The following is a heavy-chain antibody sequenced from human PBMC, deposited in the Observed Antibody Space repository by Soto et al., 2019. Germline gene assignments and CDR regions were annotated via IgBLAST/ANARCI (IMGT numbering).Heavy chain of an antibody. V-gene: IGHV3-23*01. Sequence: EVQLLESGGGLVQPGGSLRLSCAASGFTFSNYAMSWVRQAPEKGLEWVSIISGSSSITYYADSVKGRFTISRDNSKNTLHLQMYSLRAEDTAVYYCAANWYENWFDPWGQGTLVTVSS. J-gene: IGHJ5*02. CDR1: GFTFSNYA. CDR2: ISGSSSIT. D-gene: IGHD1-1*01. CDR3: AANWYENWFDP.